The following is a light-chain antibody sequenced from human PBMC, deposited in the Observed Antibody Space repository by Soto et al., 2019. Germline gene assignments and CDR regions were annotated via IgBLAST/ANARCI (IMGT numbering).Light chain of an antibody. CDR3: SSYTSSSRVV. Sequence: QSVLTQPASVSGSPGQSITISCTGTSSDVGGYNYVSWYQQHPGKAPKLMIYDVSNRPSGVSNRFSGSKSGNTASLTISGLQAEDEADYYCSSYTSSSRVVFGGGTTLTVL. CDR2: DVS. V-gene: IGLV2-14*01. CDR1: SSDVGGYNY. J-gene: IGLJ2*01.